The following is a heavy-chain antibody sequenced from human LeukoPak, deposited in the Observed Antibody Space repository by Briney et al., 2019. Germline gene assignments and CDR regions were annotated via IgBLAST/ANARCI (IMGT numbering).Heavy chain of an antibody. CDR3: ASGYSSSWYLASPFDY. CDR1: GFTLSSYA. CDR2: IRYDGSNK. D-gene: IGHD6-13*01. V-gene: IGHV3-30*02. Sequence: GGSLRLSCAASGFTLSSYAMSWVRQAPGKGLEWVAFIRYDGSNKYYADSVKGRFTISRDNSKNTLYLQMNSLRAEDTAVYYCASGYSSSWYLASPFDYWGQGTLVTVSS. J-gene: IGHJ4*02.